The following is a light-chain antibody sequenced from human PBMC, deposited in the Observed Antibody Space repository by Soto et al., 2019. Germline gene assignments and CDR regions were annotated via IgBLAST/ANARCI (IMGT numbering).Light chain of an antibody. J-gene: IGKJ3*01. CDR1: QSIKSY. Sequence: DIPMTQSPSSLSASVRDRVTITCRASQSIKSYLNWYQQKPGKAPKLLISGASSLQSGVPSRFSGSGSGTDFTLTISSLQPEDFATYYCQQSYSIPLTFGPGTKVDIQ. CDR2: GAS. CDR3: QQSYSIPLT. V-gene: IGKV1-39*01.